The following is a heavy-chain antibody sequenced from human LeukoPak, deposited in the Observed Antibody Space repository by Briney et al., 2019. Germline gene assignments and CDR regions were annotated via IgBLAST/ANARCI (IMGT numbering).Heavy chain of an antibody. D-gene: IGHD3-22*01. J-gene: IGHJ3*02. Sequence: SETLSLTCTVSGGSISSYYWSWIRQPAGKGLEWIGCIYTSGSTNYNPSLKSRVTMSVDTSKNQFSLKLSSVTAADTAVYYCARDLYYYDSSGYHRAFDIWGQGTMVTVSS. V-gene: IGHV4-4*07. CDR2: IYTSGST. CDR3: ARDLYYYDSSGYHRAFDI. CDR1: GGSISSYY.